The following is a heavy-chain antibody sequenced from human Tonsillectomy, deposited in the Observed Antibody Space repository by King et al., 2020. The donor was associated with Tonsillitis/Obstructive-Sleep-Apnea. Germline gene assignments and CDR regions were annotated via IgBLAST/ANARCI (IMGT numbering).Heavy chain of an antibody. CDR2: FSWNSGSI. CDR3: AKAYSSGYAFDI. J-gene: IGHJ3*02. Sequence: VQLVESGGGLVQPGRSLRLSCAASGFTFEDYAMHWVRQAPGKGLEWVSGFSWNSGSIGYADSVNGRFTISSDNAKNSLYLQMNSLRAEDTALYYCAKAYSSGYAFDIWGQGTMVTVSS. V-gene: IGHV3-9*01. D-gene: IGHD6-19*01. CDR1: GFTFEDYA.